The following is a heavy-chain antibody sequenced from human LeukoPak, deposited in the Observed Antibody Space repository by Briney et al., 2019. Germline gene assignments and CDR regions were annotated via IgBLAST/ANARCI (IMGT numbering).Heavy chain of an antibody. CDR1: GFTFSSYA. V-gene: IGHV3-64*01. J-gene: IGHJ4*02. CDR2: ISYNGGST. CDR3: ARRAGGYSHPYDY. Sequence: GGSLRLSCAASGFTFSSYAMHWVRQAPGKGLEHVSAISYNGGSTYYGNSVKGRFTISRDNSKNTLYLQMNSLRAEDTAVYYCARRAGGYSHPYDYWGQGILVTVSS. D-gene: IGHD4-23*01.